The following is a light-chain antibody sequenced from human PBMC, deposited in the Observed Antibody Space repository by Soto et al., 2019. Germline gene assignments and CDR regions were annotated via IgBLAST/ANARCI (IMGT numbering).Light chain of an antibody. J-gene: IGLJ2*01. CDR3: SSYRSGSTLV. Sequence: QSALTQPASVSGSPGQSITISSTGTSSDVGGSNYVSWYQQHPGKAPKLMIYDVNNRPSGISNRFSGSKSGNTASQTISGLQAEDEADYYCSSYRSGSTLVFGGGTKLTVL. CDR1: SSDVGGSNY. CDR2: DVN. V-gene: IGLV2-14*01.